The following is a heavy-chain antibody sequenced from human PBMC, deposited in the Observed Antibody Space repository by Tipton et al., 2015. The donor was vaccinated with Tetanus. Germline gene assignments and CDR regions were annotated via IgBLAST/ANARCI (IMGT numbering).Heavy chain of an antibody. V-gene: IGHV4-30-4*01. J-gene: IGHJ3*02. CDR3: ARNVYTVTNDAFDI. Sequence: TLSLTCTVSGDSVSTGNFYWSWIRQPPGKGLEWIAFIHHSGLAFSKPSLKSRVSISIDTSQNQFSLRLTSVTAADTAVYFCARNVYTVTNDAFDIWGHGTLVNVSS. D-gene: IGHD4-11*01. CDR1: GDSVSTGNFY. CDR2: IHHSGLA.